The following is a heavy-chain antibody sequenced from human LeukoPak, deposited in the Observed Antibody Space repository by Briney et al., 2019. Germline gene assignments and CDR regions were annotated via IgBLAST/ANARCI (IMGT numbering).Heavy chain of an antibody. V-gene: IGHV1-2*02. J-gene: IGHJ4*02. D-gene: IGHD3-10*01. CDR1: GYTFTGYY. CDR3: ARVPHMVRGDWSFDY. Sequence: ASVEVSCKASGYTFTGYYMHWVRQAPGQGLEWMGWINPNSGGTNYAQKFQGRVTMTRDTSISTAYMELSRLRSDDTAVYYCARVPHMVRGDWSFDYWGQGTLVTVSS. CDR2: INPNSGGT.